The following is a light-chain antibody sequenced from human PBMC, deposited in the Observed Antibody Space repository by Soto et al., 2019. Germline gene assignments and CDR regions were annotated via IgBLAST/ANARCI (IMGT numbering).Light chain of an antibody. J-gene: IGKJ2*01. V-gene: IGKV3-20*01. Sequence: EIVLTQSPGTLSLSPGERATLSCRASQIVSSTFFAWYQQKPGLPPRLLLYSTSSRASGVPDRFSGSGSGTDFTLTISRVEPEDSAVYYCLQYSPSPSYTFGQGTKLAIK. CDR3: LQYSPSPSYT. CDR1: QIVSSTF. CDR2: STS.